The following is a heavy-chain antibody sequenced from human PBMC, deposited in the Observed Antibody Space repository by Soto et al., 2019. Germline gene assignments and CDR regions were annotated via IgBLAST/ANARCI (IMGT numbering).Heavy chain of an antibody. CDR1: GYTFTTYS. J-gene: IGHJ2*01. Sequence: QVQLVQSGAEVKKPGASVNVSCKASGYTFTTYSVTWMRQAPGQGLEWMGWINAFSGITKYAQNLQDRITMTTDTSQSTAYMELRSLRSEDTAIYYCAREKFYGSSGYYVGNWYFDLWGRGTLVTVSS. V-gene: IGHV1-18*04. CDR2: INAFSGIT. CDR3: AREKFYGSSGYYVGNWYFDL. D-gene: IGHD3-22*01.